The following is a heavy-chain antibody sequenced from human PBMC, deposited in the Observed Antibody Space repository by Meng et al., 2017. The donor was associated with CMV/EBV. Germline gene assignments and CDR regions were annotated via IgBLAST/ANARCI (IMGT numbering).Heavy chain of an antibody. CDR1: GFTFSSYA. V-gene: IGHV3-23*03. CDR3: AKGGSSWYDP. CDR2: IYSGSSST. Sequence: GGSLRLSCAASGFTFSSYAMSWVRQAPGKGLEWVSVIYSGSSSTYYADSVKGRFTISRDNSKNTLYLQMNSLRAEDTAVYYCAKGGSSWYDPWGQGTLVTVSS. J-gene: IGHJ5*02. D-gene: IGHD6-13*01.